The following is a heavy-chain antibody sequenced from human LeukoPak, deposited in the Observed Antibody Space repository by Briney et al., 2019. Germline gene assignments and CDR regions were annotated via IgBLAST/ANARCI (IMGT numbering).Heavy chain of an antibody. CDR1: GGSFSGYY. D-gene: IGHD3-10*01. J-gene: IGHJ4*02. CDR3: ARVRDGSGSYRRPIDS. V-gene: IGHV4-59*01. Sequence: SETLSLTCAVYGGSFSGYYWSWIRQPPGKGLEWIGYIYNSGSTKYNPSLKSRVTISVDTSKNLFSLKLTSVTAADTAVYYCARVRDGSGSYRRPIDSWGQGTLVTVSS. CDR2: IYNSGST.